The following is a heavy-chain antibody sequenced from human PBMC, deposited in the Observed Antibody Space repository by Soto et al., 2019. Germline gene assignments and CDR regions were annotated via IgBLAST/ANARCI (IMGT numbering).Heavy chain of an antibody. D-gene: IGHD2-2*01. V-gene: IGHV1-18*04. CDR1: GYTFTSYG. Sequence: ASVKVAFKTSGYTFTSYGISWVRQAPGQGLAWMGWISAYNGNTNYAQKLQGRGTMTTDTSTNTAYMELRNLRSDDTAVYYCARDRGSRAFKGTKDNYYYGTYGRHQGTTVTAPS. CDR2: ISAYNGNT. CDR3: ARDRGSRAFKGTKDNYYYGTYG. J-gene: IGHJ6*02.